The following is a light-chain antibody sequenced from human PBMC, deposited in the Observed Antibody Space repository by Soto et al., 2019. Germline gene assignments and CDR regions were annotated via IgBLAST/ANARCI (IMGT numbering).Light chain of an antibody. Sequence: QSVLTQPASVSGSPGQSITISCTGTSSDVGGYNYASWYQQHPGKAPKLMIYEVSNRPSGVSNRFSGSKSGNTASLTISGLQAEDEADYYCGSYTSSSTLVFGTGTKVTVL. V-gene: IGLV2-14*01. CDR2: EVS. J-gene: IGLJ1*01. CDR1: SSDVGGYNY. CDR3: GSYTSSSTLV.